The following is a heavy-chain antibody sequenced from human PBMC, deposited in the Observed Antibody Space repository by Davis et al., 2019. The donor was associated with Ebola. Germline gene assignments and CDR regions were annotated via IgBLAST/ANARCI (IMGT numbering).Heavy chain of an antibody. CDR2: IYHSGST. J-gene: IGHJ4*02. CDR1: AGSISSGGYA. D-gene: IGHD6-6*01. CDR3: ARGKRSLAARPMYYFDY. V-gene: IGHV4-30-2*01. Sequence: SETLSLTCAVSAGSISSGGYAWSWIRQPPGKGLEWIGHIYHSGSTYYNPSLKSRVTISVDRSKNQFSLKLSSVTAADTAGYYWARGKRSLAARPMYYFDYWGQGTLVTVSS.